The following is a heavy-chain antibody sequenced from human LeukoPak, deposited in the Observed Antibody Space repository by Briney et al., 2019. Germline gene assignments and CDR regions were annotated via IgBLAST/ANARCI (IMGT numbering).Heavy chain of an antibody. J-gene: IGHJ5*02. V-gene: IGHV1-8*01. CDR3: ARALGGLWDFWSRGPQGWFDP. D-gene: IGHD3-3*01. CDR1: GYTFTSYD. Sequence: ASVKVSYKASGYTFTSYDINWVRQATGQGLEWMGWMNPNSGNTGYAQKFQGRVTMTRNTSISTAYMELSSLRSEDTAVYYCARALGGLWDFWSRGPQGWFDPWGQGTLVTVSS. CDR2: MNPNSGNT.